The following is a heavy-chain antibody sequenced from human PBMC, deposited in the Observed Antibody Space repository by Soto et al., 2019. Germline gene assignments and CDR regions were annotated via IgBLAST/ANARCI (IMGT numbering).Heavy chain of an antibody. CDR2: IYYSGST. Sequence: SETLSLTCTVSGGSISSGDYYWSWIRQPPGKGLEWIGYIYYSGSTYYNPSLKSRVTISVDTSKNQFSLKLSSVTAADTAVYYCASIGYCSSTSCYAGAPFDYWGQGTLVTVSS. D-gene: IGHD2-2*01. J-gene: IGHJ4*02. V-gene: IGHV4-30-4*01. CDR3: ASIGYCSSTSCYAGAPFDY. CDR1: GGSISSGDYY.